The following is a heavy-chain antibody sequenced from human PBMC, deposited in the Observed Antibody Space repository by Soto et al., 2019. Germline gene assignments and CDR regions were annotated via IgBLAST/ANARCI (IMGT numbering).Heavy chain of an antibody. CDR3: ARDFMADRLRSLEWLLYPNWFDP. Sequence: GASVKVSCKASGYTFTGYYMHWVLQAPGQGLEWMGWINPNSGGTNYAQKFQGRVTMTRDTSISTAYMELSRLRSDDTAVYYCARDFMADRLRSLEWLLYPNWFDPWGQGTLVTVSS. D-gene: IGHD3-3*01. V-gene: IGHV1-2*02. J-gene: IGHJ5*02. CDR1: GYTFTGYY. CDR2: INPNSGGT.